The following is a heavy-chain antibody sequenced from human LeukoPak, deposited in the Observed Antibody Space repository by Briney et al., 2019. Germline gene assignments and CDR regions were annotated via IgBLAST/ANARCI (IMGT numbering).Heavy chain of an antibody. V-gene: IGHV5-51*01. CDR3: ARGSGYSSAREVDY. D-gene: IGHD6-19*01. Sequence: RGESLTISFKASGYSFTSHWIGWVRQLSGKGLEWMGVIFPGDSDTSYSPSFQGQVTISVDKSITTAYLQWSSLKASDTAMYFCARGSGYSSAREVDYWGQGTLVTVSS. CDR1: GYSFTSHW. J-gene: IGHJ4*02. CDR2: IFPGDSDT.